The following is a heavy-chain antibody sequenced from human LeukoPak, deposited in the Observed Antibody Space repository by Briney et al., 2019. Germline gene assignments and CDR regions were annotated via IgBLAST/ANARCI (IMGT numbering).Heavy chain of an antibody. CDR3: ATLDYGGNSFNAFDI. V-gene: IGHV3-21*01. J-gene: IGHJ3*02. Sequence: GGSLRLSCAASGFTFTRYNMAWVRQTPGKGLEWVSSISSSSSDIYYADSLKGRFTISRENAKNSLYLQMNSLRAEDTAIYYCATLDYGGNSFNAFDIWGQGTMVTVSS. CDR1: GFTFTRYN. CDR2: ISSSSSDI. D-gene: IGHD4-23*01.